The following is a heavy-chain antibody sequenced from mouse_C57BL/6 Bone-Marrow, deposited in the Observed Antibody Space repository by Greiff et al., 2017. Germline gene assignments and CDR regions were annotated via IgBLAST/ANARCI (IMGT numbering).Heavy chain of an antibody. V-gene: IGHV1-47*01. CDR3: ARRIYYGNQGFAY. J-gene: IGHJ3*01. Sequence: VQLQQSGAELVKPGASVKMSCKASGYTFTTYPIEWMKQNHGKSLEWIGNFHPYNDDTKYNEKFKGKATLTVEKSSSTVYLELIRLTSDDSAVYYCARRIYYGNQGFAYGGQGTLVTVSA. CDR2: FHPYNDDT. D-gene: IGHD2-1*01. CDR1: GYTFTTYP.